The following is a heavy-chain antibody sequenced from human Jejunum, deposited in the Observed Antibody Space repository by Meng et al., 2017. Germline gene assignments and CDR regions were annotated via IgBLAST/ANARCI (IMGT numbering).Heavy chain of an antibody. J-gene: IGHJ4*01. Sequence: VQLPASGPGLVKPSGTLSLTCAFFGGLINTNDWWGWVRQAPGKGLEWVSVIYGGGSLGGIINTDYADSVKGRFTISRDSAENMLFLQMDSLRGEDTAIYYCAKEAPGTFDLWGQGTLVTVSS. CDR1: GGLINTNDW. V-gene: IGHV3-23*03. CDR2: IYGGGSLGGIINT. CDR3: AKEAPGTFDL.